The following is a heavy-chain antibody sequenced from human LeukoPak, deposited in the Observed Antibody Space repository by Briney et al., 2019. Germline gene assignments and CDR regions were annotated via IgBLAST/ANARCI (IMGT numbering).Heavy chain of an antibody. J-gene: IGHJ4*02. CDR2: ISSSGSTI. CDR3: ARSQDGYNLMLFDY. Sequence: PGGSLRLSCAASGFTFSDYYMSWIRQAPGKGLEWVSYISSSGSTIYYADSVKGRFTISRDNAKNSLYLQMNRLRAEDTAVYYCARSQDGYNLMLFDYWGPGTLVTVSS. CDR1: GFTFSDYY. V-gene: IGHV3-11*04. D-gene: IGHD5-24*01.